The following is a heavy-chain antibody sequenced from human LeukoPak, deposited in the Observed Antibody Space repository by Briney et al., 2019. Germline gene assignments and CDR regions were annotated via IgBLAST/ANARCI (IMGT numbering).Heavy chain of an antibody. D-gene: IGHD3-22*01. CDR1: GYTCTSYD. J-gene: IGHJ6*03. V-gene: IGHV1-8*01. CDR2: MNPNSGNT. Sequence: ASVKVSGKASGYTCTSYDINWVRQATGQGLEWMGWMNPNSGNTGYAQKFQGRVTMTRNTSISTAYMELSSLRSEDTAVHYCARSYYDSSGYPGYYYYYYMDVWGKGTTVTISS. CDR3: ARSYYDSSGYPGYYYYYYMDV.